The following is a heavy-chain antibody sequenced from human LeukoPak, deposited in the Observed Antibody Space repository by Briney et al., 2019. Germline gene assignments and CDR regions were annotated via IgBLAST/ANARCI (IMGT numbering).Heavy chain of an antibody. D-gene: IGHD6-13*01. CDR1: GGSFSGYY. V-gene: IGHV4-34*01. CDR3: ARPPGYSSSWYRAEYFQH. CDR2: INHSGST. J-gene: IGHJ1*01. Sequence: PSETLSLACAVSGGSFSGYYWSWIRQPPGKGLEWIGEINHSGSTNYNPSLKSRVTISVDTSKNQFSLKLSSVTAADTAVYYCARPPGYSSSWYRAEYFQHWGQGTLVTVSS.